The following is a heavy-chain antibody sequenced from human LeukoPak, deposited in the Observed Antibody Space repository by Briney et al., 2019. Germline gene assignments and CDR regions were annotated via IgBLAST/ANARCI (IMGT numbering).Heavy chain of an antibody. V-gene: IGHV3-30*02. J-gene: IGHJ4*02. CDR3: AKVAQLNSPRYSSSWYDFDY. D-gene: IGHD6-13*01. Sequence: GGSLRLSCAASGFTFSSYGMHWVRQAPGKGLEWVAFIRYDGSNKYYADSVKGRFTISRDNSKNTLYLQMNSLRAEDTAVYYCAKVAQLNSPRYSSSWYDFDYWGQGTLVTVSS. CDR2: IRYDGSNK. CDR1: GFTFSSYG.